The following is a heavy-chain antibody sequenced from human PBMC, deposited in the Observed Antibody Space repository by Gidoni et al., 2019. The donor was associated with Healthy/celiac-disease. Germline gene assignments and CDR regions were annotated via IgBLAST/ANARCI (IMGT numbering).Heavy chain of an antibody. J-gene: IGHJ3*02. CDR2: VSAYNSNT. CDR3: ARVVLGHYGDFDAFDI. Sequence: QVQLVPSGAEGKKHGASVKASCKASGYTCTSYGISWVRQAPGQGLEWMGWVSAYNSNTSYAQKLQGRVTMTTDTSTSTAYMELRSRRSDDTAVYYCARVVLGHYGDFDAFDIWGQGTMVTVSS. D-gene: IGHD4-17*01. V-gene: IGHV1-18*01. CDR1: GYTCTSYG.